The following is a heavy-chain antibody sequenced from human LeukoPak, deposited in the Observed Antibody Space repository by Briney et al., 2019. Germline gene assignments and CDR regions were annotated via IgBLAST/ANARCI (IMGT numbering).Heavy chain of an antibody. Sequence: SETLSLTCTVSGGSISSSSYYWSWIRQPPGKGLEWIGYIYYSGSTNYNPSLKSRVTISVDTSKNQFSLKLSSVTAADTAVYYCARVSLPTYSSSWYRYGGSYMGVWGKGTTVTGSS. V-gene: IGHV4-61*05. CDR2: IYYSGST. CDR3: ARVSLPTYSSSWYRYGGSYMGV. CDR1: GGSISSSSYY. D-gene: IGHD6-13*01. J-gene: IGHJ6*03.